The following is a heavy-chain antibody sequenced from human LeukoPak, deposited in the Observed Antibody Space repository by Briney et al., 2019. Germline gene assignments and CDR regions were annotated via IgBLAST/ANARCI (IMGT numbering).Heavy chain of an antibody. D-gene: IGHD2-15*01. V-gene: IGHV3-33*01. CDR1: GFTFNSYR. CDR3: AREDCGGGRCYLFDY. J-gene: IGHJ4*02. Sequence: GRSLRLSCAASGFTFNSYRIHWVRQAPGKGLEWVSVIWYDGSNKYYADSVKGRFTISRDNSKNSMYLQMNSLRAEDTALYYCAREDCGGGRCYLFDYWGQGTLVTVSS. CDR2: IWYDGSNK.